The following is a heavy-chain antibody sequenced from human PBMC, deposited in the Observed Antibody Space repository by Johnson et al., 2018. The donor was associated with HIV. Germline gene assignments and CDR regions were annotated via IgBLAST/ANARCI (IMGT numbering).Heavy chain of an antibody. V-gene: IGHV3-9*01. CDR3: ASSLHYYDSSGYRGSFDI. CDR2: ISWNSGSI. J-gene: IGHJ3*02. CDR1: GLIVSDNY. Sequence: VQLVESGGLMQPGGSLRLSCEASGLIVSDNYMNWVRQAPGKGLEWVSGISWNSGSIGYADSVTGRFTISRDNSKNSLYLQMNSLRAEDTALYYCASSLHYYDSSGYRGSFDIWGQGTMVTVAS. D-gene: IGHD3-22*01.